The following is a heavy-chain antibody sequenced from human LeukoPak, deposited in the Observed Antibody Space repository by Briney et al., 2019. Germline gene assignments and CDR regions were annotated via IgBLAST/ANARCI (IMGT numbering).Heavy chain of an antibody. D-gene: IGHD1-26*01. J-gene: IGHJ6*03. Sequence: PSETLSLTCTVSGGSISSSSYYWSWIRQPPGKGLEWIGYIYYSGSTNYNPSLKSRVTISVDTSKNQFSLKLSSVTAADTAVYYCARNPYSGSYYYYYYMDVWGKGTTVTVSS. CDR1: GGSISSSSYY. V-gene: IGHV4-61*01. CDR2: IYYSGST. CDR3: ARNPYSGSYYYYYYMDV.